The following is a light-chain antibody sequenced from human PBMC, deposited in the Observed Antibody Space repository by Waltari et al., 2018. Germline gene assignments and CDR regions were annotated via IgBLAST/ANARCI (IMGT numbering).Light chain of an antibody. CDR1: QSISRY. J-gene: IGKJ1*01. CDR2: DAA. CDR3: QKYGTLPAT. V-gene: IGKV3-20*01. Sequence: EIMLTQSPGILSLSPGERATLSCRASQSISRYLAWYQQKPGQAPRLLIYDAASRATGIPDRCSGSGSGTDFSLTISRLEPEDSAVYYCQKYGTLPATFGQGTKVEIK.